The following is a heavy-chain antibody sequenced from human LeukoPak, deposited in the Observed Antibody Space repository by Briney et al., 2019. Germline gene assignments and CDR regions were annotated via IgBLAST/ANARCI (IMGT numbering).Heavy chain of an antibody. CDR3: AAESEWWLLRS. V-gene: IGHV4-59*03. Sequence: KPSETLSLTCTVSGGSISSYYWGWVRQPPGKGLEWVGQIYYRGTPNYNPSLKSRVTISIDTSKNQFSLKLNSVTAADTAVYYCAAESEWWLLRSWGQGTLVTVSS. D-gene: IGHD2-15*01. CDR2: IYYRGTP. CDR1: GGSISSYY. J-gene: IGHJ4*02.